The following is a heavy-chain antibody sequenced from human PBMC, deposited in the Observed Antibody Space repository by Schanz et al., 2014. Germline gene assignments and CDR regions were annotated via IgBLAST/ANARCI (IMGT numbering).Heavy chain of an antibody. CDR2: ISGSGETT. CDR3: AKSALWGSGVYYASQIDY. D-gene: IGHD3-10*01. CDR1: GFTFSTYA. Sequence: EVQLVESGGGLVQPGGSLRLSCAASGFTFSTYAMSWVRQAPGKGLEWVSAISGSGETTYYADSVKGRFTISRDNSKNTLYLQMNSLGPEDTAVYYCAKSALWGSGVYYASQIDYWGQGALVTVSS. J-gene: IGHJ4*02. V-gene: IGHV3-23*04.